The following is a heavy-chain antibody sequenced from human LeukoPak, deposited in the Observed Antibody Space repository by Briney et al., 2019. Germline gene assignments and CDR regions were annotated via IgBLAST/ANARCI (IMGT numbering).Heavy chain of an antibody. V-gene: IGHV4-39*01. D-gene: IGHD6-19*01. Sequence: PSETLSLTCTVSGGSISSSSYYWGWIRQPPGKGLEWIGSIYYSGSTYYNPSLKSRVTISVDTSKNQFSLKLSSVTAADTAVYYCARQVEQCFGYWGQGTLVTVSS. J-gene: IGHJ4*02. CDR2: IYYSGST. CDR3: ARQVEQCFGY. CDR1: GGSISSSSYY.